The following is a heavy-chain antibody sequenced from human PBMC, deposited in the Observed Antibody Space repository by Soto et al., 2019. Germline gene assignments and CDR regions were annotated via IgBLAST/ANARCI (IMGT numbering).Heavy chain of an antibody. Sequence: QLQLEESGPGLVKPSETLSLTCSVSGASISSTSYYWAWIRRPPGRGLEWIGSFSHGGPTYYNPSLKRRVIISVDTSKNQFSLKLSSVTAADTAVYFCARREMSWHAFDFWGQGTMVTVS. CDR3: ARREMSWHAFDF. CDR1: GASISSTSYY. V-gene: IGHV4-39*01. J-gene: IGHJ3*01. CDR2: FSHGGPT. D-gene: IGHD1-26*01.